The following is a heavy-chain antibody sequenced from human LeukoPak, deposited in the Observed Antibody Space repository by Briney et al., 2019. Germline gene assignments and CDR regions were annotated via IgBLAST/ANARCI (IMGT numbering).Heavy chain of an antibody. CDR3: ARAYSGSYFDY. CDR2: IYYSGST. J-gene: IGHJ4*02. V-gene: IGHV4-59*08. D-gene: IGHD1-26*01. Sequence: KPSETLSLTCTVSGGSISSYYWSWIRQPPGKGLEWIGYIYYSGSTNYNPSLKSRVTISVDTSKNQFSLKLSSVTAADTAVYYCARAYSGSYFDYWGQGTLVTVSS. CDR1: GGSISSYY.